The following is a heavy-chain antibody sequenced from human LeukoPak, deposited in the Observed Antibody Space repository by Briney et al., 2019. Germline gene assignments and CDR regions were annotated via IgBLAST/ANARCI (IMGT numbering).Heavy chain of an antibody. D-gene: IGHD4-11*01. CDR3: ARGTVSGKDYYYMDV. CDR1: GYTFTIYG. Sequence: ASVKVSCKSSGYTFTIYGINWVRQAPGQGLEWMGWISTSSGNTKYAQNIQGRVTLTTDTTTRTAYMELRSLRSDDTAVYYCARGTVSGKDYYYMDVWGKGITVTVSS. CDR2: ISTSSGNT. V-gene: IGHV1-18*01. J-gene: IGHJ6*03.